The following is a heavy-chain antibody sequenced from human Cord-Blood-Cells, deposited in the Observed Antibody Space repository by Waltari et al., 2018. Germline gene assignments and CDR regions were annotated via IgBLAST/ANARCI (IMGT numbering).Heavy chain of an antibody. Sequence: EVQLVESGGGLVQPGGSLRLSCAASGFTVSSNYRSWVRQAPGKGLEWVSVIYSGGSTYYADSVKGRFTISRHNSKNTLYLQMNSLRAEDTAVYYCARGGAQFPRDAFDIWGQGTMVTVSS. CDR2: IYSGGST. D-gene: IGHD2-21*01. CDR1: GFTVSSNY. CDR3: ARGGAQFPRDAFDI. J-gene: IGHJ3*02. V-gene: IGHV3-53*04.